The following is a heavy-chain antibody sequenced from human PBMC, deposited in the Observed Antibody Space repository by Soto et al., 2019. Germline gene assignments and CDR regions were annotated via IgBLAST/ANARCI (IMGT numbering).Heavy chain of an antibody. D-gene: IGHD2-15*01. CDR3: ARVPSSSGRAHFDY. J-gene: IGHJ4*02. Sequence: QVQLVESGGGVVQPGTSLRLSCAASGFTFSSYAMHWVRQAPGKGLEWVAVISYDGSNKYYADSVKCRFTNSRDNSKNTLYLQLNSLRAEDTAVYYCARVPSSSGRAHFDYWGQGTLVTVSS. CDR2: ISYDGSNK. V-gene: IGHV3-30-3*01. CDR1: GFTFSSYA.